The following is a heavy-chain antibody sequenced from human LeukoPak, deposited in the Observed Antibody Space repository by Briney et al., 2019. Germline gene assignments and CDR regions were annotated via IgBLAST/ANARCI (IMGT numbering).Heavy chain of an antibody. V-gene: IGHV3-53*01. Sequence: PGGSLRLSCAASGFTVSSNYTSWVRQAPGKGLEWVSVIYSGGSTYYADSVKGRFTISRDNSKNTLYLQMNSLRAEDTAVYYCARARSYGERIDYWGQGTLVTVSS. CDR2: IYSGGST. CDR3: ARARSYGERIDY. J-gene: IGHJ4*02. CDR1: GFTVSSNY. D-gene: IGHD4-17*01.